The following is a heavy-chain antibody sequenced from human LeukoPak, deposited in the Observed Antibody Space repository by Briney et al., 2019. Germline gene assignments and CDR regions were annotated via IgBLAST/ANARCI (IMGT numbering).Heavy chain of an antibody. CDR3: ARDLILWNIVAPRGAYYFDY. CDR2: ISSSSSTI. CDR1: GFTFSSYS. V-gene: IGHV3-48*01. Sequence: PGGSLRLSCAASGFTFSSYSMNWVRQAPGKGLEWVSYISSSSSTIYYADSVKGRFTISRDNAKNSLYLQMNSLRAEDTAVYHCARDLILWNIVAPRGAYYFDYWGQGTLVTVSS. D-gene: IGHD5-12*01. J-gene: IGHJ4*02.